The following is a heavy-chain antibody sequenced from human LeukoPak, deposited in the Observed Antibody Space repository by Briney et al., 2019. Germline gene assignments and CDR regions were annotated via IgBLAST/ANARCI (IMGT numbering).Heavy chain of an antibody. CDR3: ARAPYKGSGSYYPYYFDY. CDR2: ISSSSSYI. Sequence: GRSLRLSCAASGFTFSSYSMNWVRQAPGKGLEWVSSISSSSSYIYYADSVKGRFTISRDNAKNSLYLQMNSLRAEDTAVYYCARAPYKGSGSYYPYYFDYWGQGTLVTVSS. D-gene: IGHD3-10*01. CDR1: GFTFSSYS. V-gene: IGHV3-21*01. J-gene: IGHJ4*02.